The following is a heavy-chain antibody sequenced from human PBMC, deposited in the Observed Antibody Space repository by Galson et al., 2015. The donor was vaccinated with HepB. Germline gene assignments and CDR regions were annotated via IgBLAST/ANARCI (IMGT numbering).Heavy chain of an antibody. D-gene: IGHD6-6*01. CDR1: GFTFSSYG. Sequence: SLRLSCAASGFTFSSYGMHWVRQAPGKGLEWVAVIWYGGSNKYYADSVKGRFTISRDDSKNTLYLQMNSLRAEDTAVYYCARVAYSSSSDIYYYYGMDVWGQGTTVTVSS. V-gene: IGHV3-33*01. CDR3: ARVAYSSSSDIYYYYGMDV. CDR2: IWYGGSNK. J-gene: IGHJ6*02.